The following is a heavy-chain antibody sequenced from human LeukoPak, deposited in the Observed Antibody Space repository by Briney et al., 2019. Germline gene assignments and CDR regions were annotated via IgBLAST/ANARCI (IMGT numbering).Heavy chain of an antibody. D-gene: IGHD3-9*01. J-gene: IGHJ4*02. V-gene: IGHV3-21*01. Sequence: GGSLRLSCAASGFTFSSYSMNWVRQAPGKGLEWVSSISSSSSYIYYADSVKGRFTISRDNAKNSLYLQMNSLRAEDTAVYYCAREDFDWLSDSFDYWGQGTLVTVSS. CDR3: AREDFDWLSDSFDY. CDR1: GFTFSSYS. CDR2: ISSSSSYI.